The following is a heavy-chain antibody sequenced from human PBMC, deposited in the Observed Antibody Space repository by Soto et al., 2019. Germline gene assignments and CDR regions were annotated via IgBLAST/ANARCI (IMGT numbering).Heavy chain of an antibody. CDR2: IYYSGST. D-gene: IGHD4-17*01. V-gene: IGHV4-59*08. CDR3: ARRYGDASDY. Sequence: QVQLRESGPGLVKPSETLSLTCTVSGGSISSYYWSWIRQPPGKGLEWIGYIYYSGSTNYNPSLKXRVTISVDTSKNQFSLKLSSVTAADTAVYYCARRYGDASDYWGQGTLVTVSS. J-gene: IGHJ4*02. CDR1: GGSISSYY.